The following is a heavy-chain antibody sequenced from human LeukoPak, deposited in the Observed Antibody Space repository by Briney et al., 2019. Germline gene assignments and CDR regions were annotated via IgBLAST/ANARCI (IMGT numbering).Heavy chain of an antibody. V-gene: IGHV4-59*01. CDR1: GGSISSYY. D-gene: IGHD1-26*01. CDR3: ARDLGGIYFDY. Sequence: PSETLSLTCTVSGGSISSYYWSWIRQSPGKGLEWIGYISYTGSTNYNPSLKSRATISVDTSKNQFSLKLSSVTAADTAVYYCARDLGGIYFDYWGQGTLVTVSS. CDR2: ISYTGST. J-gene: IGHJ4*02.